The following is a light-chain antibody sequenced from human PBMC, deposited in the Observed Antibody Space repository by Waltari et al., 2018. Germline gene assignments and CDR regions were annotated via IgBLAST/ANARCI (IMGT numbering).Light chain of an antibody. Sequence: QSALTQPASVSGSPGQSITTSCTGPSGDVGGHNYVSWYQQHPGKAPKPMIYEVIKRPSGVSNRFSGSKSGNTASLTISGLQAEDEADYYCNSYTTSSTQVFGTGTKVTVL. J-gene: IGLJ1*01. CDR1: SGDVGGHNY. CDR3: NSYTTSSTQV. CDR2: EVI. V-gene: IGLV2-14*01.